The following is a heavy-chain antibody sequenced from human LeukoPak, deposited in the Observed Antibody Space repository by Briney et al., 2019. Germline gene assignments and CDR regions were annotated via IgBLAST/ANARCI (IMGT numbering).Heavy chain of an antibody. D-gene: IGHD1-14*01. CDR1: GSTLSTYE. V-gene: IGHV3-48*03. CDR2: IGRYGVTT. J-gene: IGHJ6*02. CDR3: ATLSDRNFYYSYGLDV. Sequence: GGSLRLSCAASGSTLSTYEMNWVRQAPGKGLEWVAYIGRYGVTTYYADSVKGRFTISGDNAKNPLNLQMNSLRAEDTAVYYCATLSDRNFYYSYGLDVWGQGTTVTVS.